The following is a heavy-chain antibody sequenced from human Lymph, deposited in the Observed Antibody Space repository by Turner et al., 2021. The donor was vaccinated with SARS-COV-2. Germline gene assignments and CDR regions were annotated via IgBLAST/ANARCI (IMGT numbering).Heavy chain of an antibody. J-gene: IGHJ4*02. CDR2: ISSSSSYI. V-gene: IGHV3-21*01. Sequence: EVQLVESGGGLVKPGGSLRLSCAASGFTFSTYSMNWVRQDPGKGLEWISSISSSSSYIYYADSVKGRFTISRDDAKNSLYLKMNSLRAEDTAVYYCARDIPTTADYFDYWGQGTLVTVSS. CDR1: GFTFSTYS. D-gene: IGHD4-17*01. CDR3: ARDIPTTADYFDY.